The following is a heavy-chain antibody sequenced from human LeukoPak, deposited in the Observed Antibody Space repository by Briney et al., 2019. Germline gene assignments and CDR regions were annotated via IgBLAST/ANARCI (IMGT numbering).Heavy chain of an antibody. J-gene: IGHJ4*02. D-gene: IGHD4/OR15-4a*01. Sequence: QPGWSLRLSCAAYGFTFSSYEMNWVRQAPGKGLEWVSYISSSGSTINYADSVKGRFTISRDNAKNSLYLQMNSLRAEDTAVYYCARGSSGGLTDYWGQGTLVTVSS. CDR2: ISSSGSTI. V-gene: IGHV3-48*03. CDR3: ARGSSGGLTDY. CDR1: GFTFSSYE.